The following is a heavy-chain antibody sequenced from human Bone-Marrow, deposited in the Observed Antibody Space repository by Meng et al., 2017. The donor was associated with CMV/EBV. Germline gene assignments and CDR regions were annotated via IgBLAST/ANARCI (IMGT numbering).Heavy chain of an antibody. CDR3: AKSLGYCSSTSCYPDY. J-gene: IGHJ4*02. V-gene: IGHV4-61*01. D-gene: IGHD2-2*01. CDR2: LSYSGST. Sequence: SETLSLTCTVSGGSVSSGPYYWTWIRQPPGKGLEWIGYLSYSGSTDYTPSLKGRVTISLDTSKNHVSLKMTSVTAADTAVYYCAKSLGYCSSTSCYPDYWGQGTLVTVSS. CDR1: GGSVSSGPYY.